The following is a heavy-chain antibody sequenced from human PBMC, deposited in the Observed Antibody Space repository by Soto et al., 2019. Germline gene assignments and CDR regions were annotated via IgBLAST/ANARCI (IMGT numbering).Heavy chain of an antibody. CDR3: EFGGPVLPGTTVTTFDY. J-gene: IGHJ4*02. CDR1: GGTFSSYA. V-gene: IGHV1-69*01. CDR2: IIPIFGTA. D-gene: IGHD4-17*01. Sequence: QVQLVQSGAEVKKPGSSVKVSCKASGGTFSSYAISWVRQAPGQGLEWMGGIIPIFGTANYAQKFQGRVTVPAEESTSTAYLELSSLRSEDTAVYYCEFGGPVLPGTTVTTFDYWGQETLVTASS.